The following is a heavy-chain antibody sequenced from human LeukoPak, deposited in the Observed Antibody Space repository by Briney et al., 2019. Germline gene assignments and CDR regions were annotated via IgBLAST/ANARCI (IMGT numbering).Heavy chain of an antibody. CDR3: ARDLLNEGNHLDY. V-gene: IGHV4-30-4*01. CDR1: GGSISSGDYY. J-gene: IGHJ4*02. CDR2: IYYSGST. D-gene: IGHD4-23*01. Sequence: SETLSLTCTVSGGSISSGDYYWSWIRQPPGKGLEWIGYIYYSGSTYYNPSLKSRVTISVDTSKNQFSLKLSSVTAADTAVYYCARDLLNEGNHLDYWGQGTLVIASS.